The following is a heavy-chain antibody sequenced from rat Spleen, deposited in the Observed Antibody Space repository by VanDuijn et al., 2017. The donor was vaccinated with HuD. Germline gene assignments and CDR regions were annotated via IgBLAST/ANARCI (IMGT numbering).Heavy chain of an antibody. J-gene: IGHJ2*01. CDR2: IIYDGSTT. D-gene: IGHD2-1*01. CDR1: GFTFSDFA. CDR3: AKVGLPGGLRIYLRSSYNWFTH. Sequence: EVQLAESGGGLVQPGRSLKLSCAASGFTFSDFAMAWVRQAPKKGLEWVATIIYDGSTTFYPDSVKGRFTISRDNAQSTLYLQMDSLSSEDTATYYCAKVGLPGGLRIYLRSSYNWFTHWGQGVMVTVSS. V-gene: IGHV5-17*01.